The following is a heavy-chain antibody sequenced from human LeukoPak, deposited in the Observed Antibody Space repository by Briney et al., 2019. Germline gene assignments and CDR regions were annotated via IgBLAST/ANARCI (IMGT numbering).Heavy chain of an antibody. CDR2: INPSGGST. CDR3: ARAKWLLKGGGYYFDY. D-gene: IGHD3-22*01. Sequence: GASVKVSCKASGYTFTSYYMHWVRQAPGQGLEWMGIINPSGGSTSYAQKFQGRVTMTRDTSTSTVYMELSSLRSEDTAVYYCARAKWLLKGGGYYFDYWGQGTLVTVSS. CDR1: GYTFTSYY. V-gene: IGHV1-46*01. J-gene: IGHJ4*02.